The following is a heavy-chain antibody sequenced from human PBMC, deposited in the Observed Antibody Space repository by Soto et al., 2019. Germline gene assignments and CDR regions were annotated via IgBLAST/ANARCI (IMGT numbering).Heavy chain of an antibody. Sequence: GESLKISCKGSGYSFTSYWIGWVRQMPGKGLEWMGIIYPGDSDTGYSPSFQGQVTISADKSISTAYLQWSSLKASDTAMYYCARQEDHNEFYYYYGMDVWGQGTTVTVSS. CDR1: GYSFTSYW. CDR2: IYPGDSDT. CDR3: ARQEDHNEFYYYYGMDV. J-gene: IGHJ6*02. V-gene: IGHV5-51*01.